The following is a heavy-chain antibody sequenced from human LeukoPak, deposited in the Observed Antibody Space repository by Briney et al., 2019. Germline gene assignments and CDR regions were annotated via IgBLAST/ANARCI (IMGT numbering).Heavy chain of an antibody. J-gene: IGHJ3*02. Sequence: EASVKVSCKASGYTFTGYYIHWVRQAPGQGLEWMGWINPNSGATNYAQKFQGRVTMTRDTSISTAYMELSRLRSDDTAVYYCARCIAARHFDIWGQGTMVTVSS. CDR3: ARCIAARHFDI. CDR1: GYTFTGYY. D-gene: IGHD6-6*01. V-gene: IGHV1-2*02. CDR2: INPNSGAT.